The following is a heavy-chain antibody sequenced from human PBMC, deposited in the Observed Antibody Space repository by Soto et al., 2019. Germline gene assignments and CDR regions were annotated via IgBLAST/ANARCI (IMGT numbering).Heavy chain of an antibody. Sequence: QVQLVQSGAEVKKPGASVKVSCKASGYTFTSYGISWVRQAPGQGLEWMGWISAYNGNKKYAQKLQGRVSMTTDTSTSRAYLELRSLRSADTAVYECARDLGQQLFDNWGQGTLGTVSS. CDR3: ARDLGQQLFDN. J-gene: IGHJ5*02. V-gene: IGHV1-18*01. D-gene: IGHD6-13*01. CDR1: GYTFTSYG. CDR2: ISAYNGNK.